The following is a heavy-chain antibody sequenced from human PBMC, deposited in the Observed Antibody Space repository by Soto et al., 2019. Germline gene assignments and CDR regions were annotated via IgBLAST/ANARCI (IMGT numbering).Heavy chain of an antibody. CDR2: ISGSGGST. V-gene: IGHV3-23*01. J-gene: IGHJ3*01. D-gene: IGHD6-19*01. CDR3: AKDYSSGWSYAFDV. Sequence: EVQLLESGGGLVQPGGSLRISCAASGFTFSSYAMSWVRQAPGKGLEWVSGISGSGGSTYFADSVKGRFTISRDNSKNTLYLQMNSLRAEDTGVYYCAKDYSSGWSYAFDVWGQGTMVTVSS. CDR1: GFTFSSYA.